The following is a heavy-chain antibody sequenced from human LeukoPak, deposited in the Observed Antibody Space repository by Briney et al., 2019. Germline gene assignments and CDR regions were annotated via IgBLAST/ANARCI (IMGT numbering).Heavy chain of an antibody. CDR2: ISAYNGNT. CDR1: GYTFTGYY. CDR3: ARDFTVAGYFDY. J-gene: IGHJ4*02. D-gene: IGHD6-19*01. V-gene: IGHV1-18*04. Sequence: GASVKVSCKASGYTFTGYYMHWVRQAPGQGLEWMGWISAYNGNTNYAQKLQGRVTMTTDTSTSTAYMELRSLRSDDTAVYYCARDFTVAGYFDYWGQGTLVTVSS.